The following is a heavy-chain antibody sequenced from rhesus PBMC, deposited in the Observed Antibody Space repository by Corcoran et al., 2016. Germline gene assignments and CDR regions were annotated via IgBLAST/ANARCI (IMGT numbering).Heavy chain of an antibody. CDR3: ARDLTRGQQLRFDY. CDR2: IYGSGSST. CDR1: GGSISSSY. D-gene: IGHD6-43*01. Sequence: QLQLQESGPGLVKPSETLSVTCAVSGGSISSSYWSWTRQAPGKGLEWIGYIYGSGSSTNYNPSLKSRVTLSVDTSKNQLSLKLSSVTAADTVVYYCARDLTRGQQLRFDYWGQGVLVTVSS. J-gene: IGHJ4*01. V-gene: IGHV4-169*02.